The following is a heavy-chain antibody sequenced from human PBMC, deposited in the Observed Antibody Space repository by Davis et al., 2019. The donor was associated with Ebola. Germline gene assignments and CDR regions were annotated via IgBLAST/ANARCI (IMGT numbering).Heavy chain of an antibody. V-gene: IGHV3-11*01. J-gene: IGHJ5*02. D-gene: IGHD6-6*01. CDR1: GFTFSDYY. CDR3: ARAGAARPNWFDP. CDR2: ISSSGSTI. Sequence: GESLKISCAASGFTFSDYYMSWIRQAPGKGLEWVSYISSSGSTIYYADSVKGQFTISRDNAKNSLYLQMNSLRAEDTAVYYCARAGAARPNWFDPWGQGTLVTVPS.